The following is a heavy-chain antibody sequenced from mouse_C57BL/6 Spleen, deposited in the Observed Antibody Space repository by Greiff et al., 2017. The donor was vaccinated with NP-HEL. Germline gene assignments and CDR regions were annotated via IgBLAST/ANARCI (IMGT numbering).Heavy chain of an antibody. CDR1: GYTFTDYE. V-gene: IGHV1-15*01. J-gene: IGHJ2*01. CDR3: TSSTVVPHLDY. Sequence: VQLQQSGAELVRPGASVTLSCKASGYTFTDYEMHWVKQTPVHGLEWIGAIDPETGGTAYNQKFKGKAILTADKSSSTAYMELRSLTSEDSAVYYCTSSTVVPHLDYWGQGTTLTVSS. CDR2: IDPETGGT. D-gene: IGHD1-1*01.